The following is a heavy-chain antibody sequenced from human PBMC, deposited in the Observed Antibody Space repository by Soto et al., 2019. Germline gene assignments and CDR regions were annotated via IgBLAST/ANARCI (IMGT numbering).Heavy chain of an antibody. CDR3: ARQTTYSSSWFDY. J-gene: IGHJ5*01. Sequence: QVQLQESGPGLVKPSETLSLTCTVSGGSIRNYYWTWIRQPAGKGLEWIGRIYTSGTTNYNPSLKSRVTMSVDTAKNPFSLKLSSVTAADTALYYCARQTTYSSSWFDYWGHGTLVTVSS. D-gene: IGHD6-13*01. V-gene: IGHV4-4*07. CDR1: GGSIRNYY. CDR2: IYTSGTT.